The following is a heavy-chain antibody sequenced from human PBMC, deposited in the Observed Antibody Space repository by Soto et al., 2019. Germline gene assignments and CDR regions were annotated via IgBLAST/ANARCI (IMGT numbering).Heavy chain of an antibody. CDR1: GDSVSSNSAA. D-gene: IGHD3-3*01. J-gene: IGHJ4*02. V-gene: IGHV6-1*01. Sequence: QSQTLSLTCAISGDSVSSNSAAWNWIRQSPSRGLEWLGRTYYRSKWYNDYAVSVKSRITINPDTSKNHFSLQLNSVTPEDTAVYYCARGTTIFGVVKNFDYWGQGTLVTVSS. CDR2: TYYRSKWYN. CDR3: ARGTTIFGVVKNFDY.